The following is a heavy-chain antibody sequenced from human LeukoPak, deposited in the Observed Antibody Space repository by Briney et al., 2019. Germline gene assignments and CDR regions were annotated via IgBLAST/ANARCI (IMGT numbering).Heavy chain of an antibody. D-gene: IGHD3-10*01. J-gene: IGHJ4*02. V-gene: IGHV1-18*01. CDR1: GNIFNTYG. Sequence: ASVKVSCKDSGNIFNTYGFSWVRQAPGQGLEWIGWINVHKGNTNYAQKFQGRVTMTADTSTSTVYMELRSLTSDDAAVYYCAREEYLSGSYVDDWGQGTLVTVSS. CDR3: AREEYLSGSYVDD. CDR2: INVHKGNT.